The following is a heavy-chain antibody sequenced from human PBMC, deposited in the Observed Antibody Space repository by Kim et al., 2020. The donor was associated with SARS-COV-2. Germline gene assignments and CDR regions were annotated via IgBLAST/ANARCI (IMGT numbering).Heavy chain of an antibody. J-gene: IGHJ3*02. CDR2: IWHDASIT. Sequence: GGSLRLSCAASGFTFSDYAMHWVRQAPGKGPEWVAIIWHDASITYYADSVKGRFTISRDNSRNTLDLQMNSLRAEDTAVYYCATERSAYAFNIWGQGTMVTVSS. D-gene: IGHD1-1*01. V-gene: IGHV3-33*08. CDR3: ATERSAYAFNI. CDR1: GFTFSDYA.